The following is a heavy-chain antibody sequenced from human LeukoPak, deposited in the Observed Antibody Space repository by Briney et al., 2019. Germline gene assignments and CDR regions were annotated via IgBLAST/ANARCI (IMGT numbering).Heavy chain of an antibody. V-gene: IGHV4-38-2*02. D-gene: IGHD5-12*01. CDR3: ARDRSGYDPYYFDY. Sequence: PSETLSLTCAVSGYSISSGYHWGWIRQPPGKGLEWIGSIYHSGSTYYNPSLKSRVTISVDTSKNQFSLKLSSVTAADTAVYYCARDRSGYDPYYFDYWGQGTLVTVSS. CDR1: GYSISSGYH. J-gene: IGHJ4*02. CDR2: IYHSGST.